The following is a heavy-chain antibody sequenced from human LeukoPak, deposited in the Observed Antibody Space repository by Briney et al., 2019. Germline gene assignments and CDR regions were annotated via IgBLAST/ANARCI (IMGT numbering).Heavy chain of an antibody. CDR1: GGSFSGYY. Sequence: PSETLSLTCAVYGGSFSGYYWSWIRQPPGKGLEWIGYIYYSGSTNYNPSLKSRVTISVDTSKNQFSLKLSSVTAADTAVYYCARTYYYGSGSYLAFDYWGQGTLVTVSS. V-gene: IGHV4-59*08. J-gene: IGHJ4*02. CDR2: IYYSGST. D-gene: IGHD3-10*01. CDR3: ARTYYYGSGSYLAFDY.